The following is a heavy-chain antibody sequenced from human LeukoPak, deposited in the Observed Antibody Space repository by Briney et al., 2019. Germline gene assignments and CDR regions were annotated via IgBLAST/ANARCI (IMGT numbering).Heavy chain of an antibody. Sequence: SETLSLTCTVSGGSISSYYWNWIRQPAGKGLEWIGRIYSSGSTNYNPSLKSRVTMSVDTSKNQFSLKLSSVTAADTAVYYCARSGMVTHAFDIWGQGTMVTVSS. CDR1: GGSISSYY. CDR3: ARSGMVTHAFDI. D-gene: IGHD5-18*01. CDR2: IYSSGST. V-gene: IGHV4-4*07. J-gene: IGHJ3*02.